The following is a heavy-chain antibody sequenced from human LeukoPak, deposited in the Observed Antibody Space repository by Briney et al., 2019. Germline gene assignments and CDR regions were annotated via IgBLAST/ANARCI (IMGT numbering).Heavy chain of an antibody. Sequence: SETLSLTCAVYGGSFSGYYWSWIRQPPGKGLEWIGEINHSGSTNYNPSLKSRVTISVDTSKNQFSLKLSSVTAADTAVYYCARSGYSYGRYNWFDPWGQGTLVTVSS. CDR2: INHSGST. D-gene: IGHD5-18*01. V-gene: IGHV4-34*01. J-gene: IGHJ5*02. CDR3: ARSGYSYGRYNWFDP. CDR1: GGSFSGYY.